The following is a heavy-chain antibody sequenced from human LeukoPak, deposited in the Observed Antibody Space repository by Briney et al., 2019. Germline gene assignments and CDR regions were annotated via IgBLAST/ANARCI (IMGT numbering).Heavy chain of an antibody. V-gene: IGHV3-23*01. CDR1: GFTFSSYG. D-gene: IGHD3-10*01. CDR3: AKGFGYYGSGSYLNWFDP. J-gene: IGHJ5*02. Sequence: GGSLRLSCAASGFTFSSYGMSWVRQAPGKGLEWVSGISGSGGSTYYADSVKGRFTISRDNFKNTLYLQMNSLRAEDTAVYYCAKGFGYYGSGSYLNWFDPWGQGTLVTVSS. CDR2: ISGSGGST.